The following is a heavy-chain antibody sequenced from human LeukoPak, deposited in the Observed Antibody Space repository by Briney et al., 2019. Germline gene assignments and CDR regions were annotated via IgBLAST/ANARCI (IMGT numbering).Heavy chain of an antibody. CDR2: INPNSGGT. V-gene: IGHV1-2*02. J-gene: IGHJ5*02. Sequence: GASVKVSCKASGYTFTGYYMHWVRQAPGQGLEWMGWINPNSGGTNYAQKFQGRVTMTRDTSISTAYMELSRLRSDDTAVYYCARDLSRITMVRGAPRNWFDPWGQGTLVTVSS. D-gene: IGHD3-10*01. CDR1: GYTFTGYY. CDR3: ARDLSRITMVRGAPRNWFDP.